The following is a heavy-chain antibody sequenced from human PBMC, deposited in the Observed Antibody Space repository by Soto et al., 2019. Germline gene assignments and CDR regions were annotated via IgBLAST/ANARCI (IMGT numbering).Heavy chain of an antibody. CDR1: GGSISSGGYY. CDR2: IYYSGST. J-gene: IGHJ4*02. CDR3: ARGRTSSPTPGDY. Sequence: SETLSLTCTVSGGSISSGGYYWSWIRQHPGKGLEWIGYIYYSGSTYYNPSLKSRVTISVDTSKNQFFLKLSSVTAADTAVYYCARGRTSSPTPGDYWGQGTLVTVSS. D-gene: IGHD2-2*01. V-gene: IGHV4-31*03.